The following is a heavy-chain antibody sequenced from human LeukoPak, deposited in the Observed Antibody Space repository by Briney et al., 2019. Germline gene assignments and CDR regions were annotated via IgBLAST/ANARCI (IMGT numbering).Heavy chain of an antibody. CDR3: ASNAYCGGDCYPPIDY. V-gene: IGHV1-69*13. J-gene: IGHJ4*02. CDR2: IIPIFGTA. D-gene: IGHD2-21*02. Sequence: GASVKVSCKASGGTFSSYAISWVRQAPGQGLEWMGGIIPIFGTANYAQKFQGRVTITADESTSTAYMELSSLRSEDTAVYYCASNAYCGGDCYPPIDYWGQGTLVTVSS. CDR1: GGTFSSYA.